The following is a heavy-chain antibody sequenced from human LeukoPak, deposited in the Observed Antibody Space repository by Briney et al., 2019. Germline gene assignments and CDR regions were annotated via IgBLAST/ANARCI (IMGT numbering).Heavy chain of an antibody. D-gene: IGHD3-10*01. V-gene: IGHV4-34*01. CDR3: ARRRITMVRGVFPGNWFDP. Sequence: SSETLSLTCAVYGGSFSGYDWTWIRQPPGKGLQWIGEINHSGTTNYNPSLKSRVTISVDTSKNQFSLKLSSVTAADTAVYYCARRRITMVRGVFPGNWFDPWGQGTLVTVSS. J-gene: IGHJ5*02. CDR2: INHSGTT. CDR1: GGSFSGYD.